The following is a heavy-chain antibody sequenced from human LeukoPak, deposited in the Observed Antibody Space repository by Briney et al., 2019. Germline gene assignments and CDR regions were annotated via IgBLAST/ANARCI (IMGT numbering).Heavy chain of an antibody. J-gene: IGHJ4*02. Sequence: SETLSLTCIVSGGSFSSYYWSWIRQPPGKGLEWIGYIYYSGSTYYNPSLKSRVTISVDTSKNQFSLKLNSVTAADTAVYYCATITLGGWELLAFDYWGQGTLVTVSS. CDR3: ATITLGGWELLAFDY. CDR1: GGSFSSYY. D-gene: IGHD1-26*01. CDR2: IYYSGST. V-gene: IGHV4-59*12.